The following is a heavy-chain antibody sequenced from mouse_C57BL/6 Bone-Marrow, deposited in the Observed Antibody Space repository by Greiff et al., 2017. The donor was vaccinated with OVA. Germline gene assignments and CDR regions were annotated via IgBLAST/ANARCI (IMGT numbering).Heavy chain of an antibody. D-gene: IGHD2-4*01. CDR2: IYPRSGNT. V-gene: IGHV1-81*01. CDR1: GYTFTSYG. CDR3: AREGFIYYDYLLFDY. Sequence: QVHVKQSGAELARPGASVKLSCKASGYTFTSYGISWVKQRTGQGLEWIGEIYPRSGNTYYNEKFKGKATLTADKSSSTAYMELRSLTSEDSAVYFCAREGFIYYDYLLFDYWGQGTTLTVSS. J-gene: IGHJ2*01.